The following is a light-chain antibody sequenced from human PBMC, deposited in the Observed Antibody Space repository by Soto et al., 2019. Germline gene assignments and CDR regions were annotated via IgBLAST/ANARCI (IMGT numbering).Light chain of an antibody. CDR3: QQYDNWPLT. V-gene: IGKV3-15*01. J-gene: IGKJ3*01. CDR1: ESVGGN. CDR2: GAS. Sequence: EIVMTQSPATISVSPGERATLSCRASESVGGNLAWYQQKPGQAPRLLIYGASTRTTGIPARFSGSESGTEFTLTVSSLQSEDCAVYLCQQYDNWPLTFGAGTKVDFK.